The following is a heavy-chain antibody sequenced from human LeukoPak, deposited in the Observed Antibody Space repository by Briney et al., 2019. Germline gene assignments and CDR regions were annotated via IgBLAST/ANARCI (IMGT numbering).Heavy chain of an antibody. J-gene: IGHJ4*02. D-gene: IGHD2-2*01. CDR1: GFTFSSYS. CDR2: ISGSGGST. V-gene: IGHV3-23*01. CDR3: AKDPGYQVVYCFDY. Sequence: PGGSLRLSCAASGFTFSSYSMSWVRQAPGKGLEWVSGISGSGGSTDYADSGKGRFTISRDNSKNTLYLQMNSLRVEDTAVYYCAKDPGYQVVYCFDYWGQGTLVTVSS.